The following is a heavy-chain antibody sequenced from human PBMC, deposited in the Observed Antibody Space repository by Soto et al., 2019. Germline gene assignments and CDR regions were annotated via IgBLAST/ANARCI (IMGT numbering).Heavy chain of an antibody. J-gene: IGHJ6*02. V-gene: IGHV1-8*01. CDR3: ARGSMRFGGYGMDV. Sequence: QVQLVQSGAEVKKPGASVKVSCKASGYAFTTYDINWVRQATGQGPEWMGWMNPNSGHTVYAQKFQGRVTVTRDTSINPAEMERSSLRSEDTAEYYCARGSMRFGGYGMDVWGQGTTVTVSS. D-gene: IGHD3-10*01. CDR2: MNPNSGHT. CDR1: GYAFTTYD.